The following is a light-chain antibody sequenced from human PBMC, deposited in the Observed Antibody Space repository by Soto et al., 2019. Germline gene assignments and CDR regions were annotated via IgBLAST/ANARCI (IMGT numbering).Light chain of an antibody. V-gene: IGKV4-1*01. CDR2: WAS. CDR3: QQYYSTPFT. J-gene: IGKJ3*01. Sequence: DIVMTQSPDSLAVSLGERATINCKSSQSVLYSSNNKNYLAWYQQKPGQPPKLLIYWASTRESGVPDRISGSGSGTDFTLNISSLQAEDVAVYYCQQYYSTPFTFGPGTKVDI. CDR1: QSVLYSSNNKNY.